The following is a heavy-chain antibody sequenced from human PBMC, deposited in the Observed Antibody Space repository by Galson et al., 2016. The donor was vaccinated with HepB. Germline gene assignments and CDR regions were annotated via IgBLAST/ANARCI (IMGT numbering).Heavy chain of an antibody. D-gene: IGHD5-18*01. Sequence: SLRLSCAASGFTFSNHGMHWVRQAPGKGLEWVGGIWYDGSKKNHPDSVKGRFTISRDNSKNTLYLQMNSLRAEDTAVYYCAKEPERGYSAWSLFCFDFWGQGTLVTVSS. J-gene: IGHJ4*02. V-gene: IGHV3-33*06. CDR3: AKEPERGYSAWSLFCFDF. CDR1: GFTFSNHG. CDR2: IWYDGSKK.